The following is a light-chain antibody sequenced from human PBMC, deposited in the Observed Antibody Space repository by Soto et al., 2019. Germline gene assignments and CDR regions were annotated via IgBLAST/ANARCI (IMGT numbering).Light chain of an antibody. Sequence: IVLTQSPGTLSLSPGERATLSCGASQSVTNNFLAWYQQKPGQAPRLLIYGASSRATGVPDRFSGSGSGTDFTLTISILEPGDFAVYYCQQYGTPLFTFGHGTKVDIK. V-gene: IGKV3-20*01. J-gene: IGKJ3*01. CDR2: GAS. CDR1: QSVTNNF. CDR3: QQYGTPLFT.